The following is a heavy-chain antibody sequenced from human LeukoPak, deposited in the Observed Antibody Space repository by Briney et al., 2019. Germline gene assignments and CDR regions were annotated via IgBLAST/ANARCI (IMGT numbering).Heavy chain of an antibody. D-gene: IGHD1-26*01. CDR1: GYTFTSYA. J-gene: IGHJ4*02. Sequence: ASVTVSCKASGYTFTSYAMNWVRQAPGQGLEWMGWINTNTGNPTYAQGFTGRSVFSLDTSVSTAYLQISSLKAEDTAVYYCAREFEGYWELLNYWGQGTLVTVSS. V-gene: IGHV7-4-1*02. CDR3: AREFEGYWELLNY. CDR2: INTNTGNP.